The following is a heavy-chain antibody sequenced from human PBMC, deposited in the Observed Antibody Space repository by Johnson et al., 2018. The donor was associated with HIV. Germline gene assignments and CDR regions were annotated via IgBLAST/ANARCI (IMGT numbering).Heavy chain of an antibody. CDR3: TTDLASDAFDI. CDR1: GFTFSNAW. V-gene: IGHV3-15*01. J-gene: IGHJ3*02. Sequence: MQLVESGGGLVQPGGSLRLSCAASGFTFSNAWMSWVHQAPGKGLEWVGRIKSKTDGGTTDYAAPVKGRFTISRDDSKNTLYLQMNSLKTEDTAVYYCTTDLASDAFDIWGQGTMVTVSS. CDR2: IKSKTDGGTT.